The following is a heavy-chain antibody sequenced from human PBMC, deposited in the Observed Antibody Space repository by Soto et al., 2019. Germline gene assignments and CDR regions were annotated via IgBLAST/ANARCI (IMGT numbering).Heavy chain of an antibody. J-gene: IGHJ4*02. D-gene: IGHD6-19*01. CDR1: GYTFTGYY. CDR2: INPNSGGT. V-gene: IGHV1-2*04. CDR3: ARVGAQWLESWYFDY. Sequence: ASVKVSCKASGYTFTGYYMHWGRQAPGQGLEWMGWINPNSGGTNYAQKFQGWVTMTRDTSISTAYMELSRLRSDDTAVYYCARVGAQWLESWYFDYWGQGTLVTVSS.